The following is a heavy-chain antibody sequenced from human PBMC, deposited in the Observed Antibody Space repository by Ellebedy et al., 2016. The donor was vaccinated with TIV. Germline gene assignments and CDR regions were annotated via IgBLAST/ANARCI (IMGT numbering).Heavy chain of an antibody. V-gene: IGHV1-2*02. Sequence: ASVKVSCKASGYTFTANYVHWVRQVPGQGLEWMGWINPDSGGTNFAQKFQDRVSVTRDTSVSTVYMELSRLESYDTAVYFCARVRRASSGMDVWGQGTTVTVS. CDR3: ARVRRASSGMDV. CDR1: GYTFTANY. CDR2: INPDSGGT. D-gene: IGHD3-10*01. J-gene: IGHJ6*02.